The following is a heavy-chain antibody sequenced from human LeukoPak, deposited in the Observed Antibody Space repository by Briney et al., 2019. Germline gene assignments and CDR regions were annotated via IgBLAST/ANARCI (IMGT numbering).Heavy chain of an antibody. D-gene: IGHD3-22*01. CDR2: IHINPDT. Sequence: GGSLRLSCVASGFIINNNYVSWVRQAPGRGLEWVSIIHINPDTHYADSVKGRFTIYRDNYKNTLYLQMSSLRSEDTAVYYCARDGIDSSGPVAFDVWGQGAMVTVSS. CDR3: ARDGIDSSGPVAFDV. J-gene: IGHJ3*01. V-gene: IGHV3-66*01. CDR1: GFIINNNY.